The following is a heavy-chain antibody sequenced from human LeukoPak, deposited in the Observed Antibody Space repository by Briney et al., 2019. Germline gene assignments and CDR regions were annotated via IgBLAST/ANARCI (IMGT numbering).Heavy chain of an antibody. D-gene: IGHD3-3*01. CDR2: IYTSGST. Sequence: SETLSLTCTVSGGSISSYYWRWIRQPPGKGLEWFGYIYTSGSTNYNPSLKSRVTISVDTSKNQFSLKLSSVTAADTAVYYCASVSPQLRFLVWLLAFDIWGQGTMVTVSS. V-gene: IGHV4-4*09. J-gene: IGHJ3*02. CDR3: ASVSPQLRFLVWLLAFDI. CDR1: GGSISSYY.